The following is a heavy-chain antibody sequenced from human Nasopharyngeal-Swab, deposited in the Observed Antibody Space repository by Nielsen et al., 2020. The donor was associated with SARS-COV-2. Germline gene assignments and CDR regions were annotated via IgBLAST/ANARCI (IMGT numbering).Heavy chain of an antibody. CDR1: GFTFNSYN. CDR3: ARIAGRGSIYYYYMDV. Sequence: GESLKISCAGSGFTFNSYNMIWVRQVPGEGLEWVSSISGSGSYVYYADSMKGRFTISKDSAKNSLYLQMNSLRAEDTAVYFCARIAGRGSIYYYYMDVWGTGTTVTVSS. J-gene: IGHJ6*03. CDR2: ISGSGSYV. V-gene: IGHV3-21*01. D-gene: IGHD1-26*01.